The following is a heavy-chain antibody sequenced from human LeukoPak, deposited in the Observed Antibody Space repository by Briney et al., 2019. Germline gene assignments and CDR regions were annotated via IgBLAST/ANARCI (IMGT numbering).Heavy chain of an antibody. CDR2: INHSGST. J-gene: IGHJ6*03. Sequence: SETLSLTCAVYGGSFSGYYWSWIRQPPGKGLEWIGEINHSGSTNYNPSLKSRVTISVDTSKNQFSLKLSSVTAADTAVYYCARGPSHNYYYYYYMDVWGKGTTVTISS. CDR3: ARGPSHNYYYYYYMDV. CDR1: GGSFSGYY. V-gene: IGHV4-34*01.